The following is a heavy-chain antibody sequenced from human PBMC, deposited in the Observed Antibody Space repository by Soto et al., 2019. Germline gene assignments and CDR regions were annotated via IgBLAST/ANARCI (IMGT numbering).Heavy chain of an antibody. J-gene: IGHJ4*02. Sequence: ASVKVSCKASGYTFTSYDINWVRQATGQGLEWMGWISAYNGNTNYAQKLQGRVTMTTDTSTSTAYMELRSLRSDDTAVYYCARDFRAAVAGTLDYWGQGTLVTVSS. V-gene: IGHV1-18*01. CDR1: GYTFTSYD. CDR2: ISAYNGNT. D-gene: IGHD6-19*01. CDR3: ARDFRAAVAGTLDY.